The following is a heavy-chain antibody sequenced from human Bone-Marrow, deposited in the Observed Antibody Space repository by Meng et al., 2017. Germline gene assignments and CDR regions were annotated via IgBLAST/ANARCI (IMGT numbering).Heavy chain of an antibody. CDR1: GYTFTGYY. J-gene: IGHJ4*02. Sequence: VELVQYGAEVRKPGGSVKVSCKASGYTFTGYYMHWVLQAPGQGLEWMGRINPNSGGTNYAQKLQGRVTMTRDTSIRTAYMELSRLRSDDTAVYYCAPRHKWELVSFDYWGQGTLVTVSS. CDR2: INPNSGGT. V-gene: IGHV1-2*06. D-gene: IGHD1-26*01. CDR3: APRHKWELVSFDY.